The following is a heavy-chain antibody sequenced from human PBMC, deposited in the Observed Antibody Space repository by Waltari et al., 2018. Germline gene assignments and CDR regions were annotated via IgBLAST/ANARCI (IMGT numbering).Heavy chain of an antibody. J-gene: IGHJ4*02. Sequence: QVQLQESGPGLVKPSDTLSLTCAVSGYSISSSNWWGWIRQPPGKGLEWIGYIYYSGSPNYNPSLKGRVTMSVDTSKNQFSLKLSSVTALDTAVYYCASQAYGSGVDYWGQGTLVTVSS. D-gene: IGHD3-10*01. CDR3: ASQAYGSGVDY. CDR2: IYYSGSP. CDR1: GYSISSSNW. V-gene: IGHV4-28*06.